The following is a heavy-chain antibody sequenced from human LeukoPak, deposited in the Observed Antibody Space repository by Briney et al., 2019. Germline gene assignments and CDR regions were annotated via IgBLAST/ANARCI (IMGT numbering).Heavy chain of an antibody. CDR1: GYSFTSYW. Sequence: GESLKISCKGSGYSFTSYWIGGVRQMPGKGLEWMGIIYPCDSGTRYSPSFQGQATISADKASSTPYLQAHCLKASDTAMYYCARHLTHSRSWQYYYYYGMDVWGQGTTVTVSS. D-gene: IGHD6-13*01. J-gene: IGHJ6*02. CDR3: ARHLTHSRSWQYYYYYGMDV. CDR2: IYPCDSGT. V-gene: IGHV5-51*01.